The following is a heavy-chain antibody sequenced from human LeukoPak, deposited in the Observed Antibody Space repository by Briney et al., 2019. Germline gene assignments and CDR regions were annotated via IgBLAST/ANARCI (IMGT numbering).Heavy chain of an antibody. CDR1: GGSFSGYY. CDR3: ARHRGIAVAGPKPKAFDI. J-gene: IGHJ3*02. D-gene: IGHD6-19*01. Sequence: PSETLSLTCAVYGGSFSGYYWSWIRQPPGKGLEWIGEINHSGSTNYNPSLKSRVTISVDTSKNQFSLKLSSVTAADTAVYYCARHRGIAVAGPKPKAFDIWGQGTMVTVSS. CDR2: INHSGST. V-gene: IGHV4-34*01.